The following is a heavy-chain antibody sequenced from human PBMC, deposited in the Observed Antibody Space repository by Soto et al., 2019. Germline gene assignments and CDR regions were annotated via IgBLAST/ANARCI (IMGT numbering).Heavy chain of an antibody. Sequence: GASVKVSCKASGYTFTSYGISWVRQAPGQGLEWMGWMNPKTGKTGNAQKFQGRVTMTSDTSISTVYMDLSRLTSDDTAVYYCARGAAFDVWGQGTMVTVSS. J-gene: IGHJ3*01. CDR3: ARGAAFDV. CDR1: GYTFTSYG. V-gene: IGHV1-8*02. CDR2: MNPKTGKT.